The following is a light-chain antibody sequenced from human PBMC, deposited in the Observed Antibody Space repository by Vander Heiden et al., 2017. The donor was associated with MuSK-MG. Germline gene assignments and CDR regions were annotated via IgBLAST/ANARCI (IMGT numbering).Light chain of an antibody. Sequence: EIVLTQSPGPLSLSPGEGAALSCRASQRMSSSYLAWYQQKPGQAPRLLIYGASIRATGIPDRFRGSGSGTDFTLTISRLEPEDFAVYYCQQYGSSPPWTFGQGTKVEIK. V-gene: IGKV3-20*01. J-gene: IGKJ1*01. CDR2: GAS. CDR1: QRMSSSY. CDR3: QQYGSSPPWT.